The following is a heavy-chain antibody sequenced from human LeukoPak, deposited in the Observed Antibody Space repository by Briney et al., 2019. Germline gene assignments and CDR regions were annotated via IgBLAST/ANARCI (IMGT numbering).Heavy chain of an antibody. J-gene: IGHJ6*02. CDR2: ISAYNGHT. CDR1: GYTFTSYG. CDR3: ARDRVGATIVVNYYYYGMDV. D-gene: IGHD1-26*01. Sequence: ASVKVSCKASGYTFTSYGISWVRQAPGQGLEWMGWISAYNGHTNYAQKFQGRVTITADKSTSTAYMELSSLRSEDTAVYYCARDRVGATIVVNYYYYGMDVWGQGTTVTVSS. V-gene: IGHV1-18*01.